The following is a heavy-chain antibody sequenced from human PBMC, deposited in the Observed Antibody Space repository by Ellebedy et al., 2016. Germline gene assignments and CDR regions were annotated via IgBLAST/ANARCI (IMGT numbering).Heavy chain of an antibody. Sequence: GGSLRLSCAASGFTFSSYGMHWVRQAPGKGLEWVAVIWYDGSNKYYADSVKGRFTISRDNSKNTLYLQMNSLRAEDTAVYYCARIAAAGKSMPRGSHFDLWGRGTLVTVSS. J-gene: IGHJ2*01. CDR3: ARIAAAGKSMPRGSHFDL. CDR1: GFTFSSYG. CDR2: IWYDGSNK. V-gene: IGHV3-33*01. D-gene: IGHD6-13*01.